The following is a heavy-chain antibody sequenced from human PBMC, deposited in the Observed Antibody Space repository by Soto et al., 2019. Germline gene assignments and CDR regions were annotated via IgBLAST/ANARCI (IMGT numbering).Heavy chain of an antibody. CDR3: ARDGVYCSGGSCYHDAFDI. V-gene: IGHV1-3*01. J-gene: IGHJ3*02. CDR1: GYTFTSYA. Sequence: QVQLVQSGAEVKKPGASVKVSCKASGYTFTSYAMHWVRQAPGQRLEWMGWINAGNGNTKYSQKFQVRVTITRDTSASTAYMELSSLRSEDTAVYYCARDGVYCSGGSCYHDAFDIWGQGTMVTVSS. D-gene: IGHD2-15*01. CDR2: INAGNGNT.